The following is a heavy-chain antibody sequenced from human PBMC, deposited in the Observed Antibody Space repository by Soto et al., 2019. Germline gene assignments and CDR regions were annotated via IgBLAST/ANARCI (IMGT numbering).Heavy chain of an antibody. Sequence: GASVKASCKASGYTFTSYDINWVRQATGQGPDWMGWMNPNSGNTGYAQKFQGRVTMTRNTSISTAYMELSSLRSEDTAVYYCARGRKGSSWSLRTGGMDVWGQGTTVTVSS. V-gene: IGHV1-8*01. CDR3: ARGRKGSSWSLRTGGMDV. J-gene: IGHJ6*02. D-gene: IGHD6-13*01. CDR1: GYTFTSYD. CDR2: MNPNSGNT.